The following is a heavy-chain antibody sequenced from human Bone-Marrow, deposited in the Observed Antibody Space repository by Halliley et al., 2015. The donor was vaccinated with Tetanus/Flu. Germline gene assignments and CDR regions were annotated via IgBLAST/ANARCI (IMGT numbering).Heavy chain of an antibody. J-gene: IGHJ5*02. CDR3: ARPESHSSSWYGGFDP. V-gene: IGHV3-74*01. D-gene: IGHD6-13*01. CDR2: INRDGSSP. Sequence: INRDGSSPSYADSVKGRFTISRDNAKNTLYLQMNSLRAEDTAVYYCARPESHSSSWYGGFDPWGQGTLVTVSS.